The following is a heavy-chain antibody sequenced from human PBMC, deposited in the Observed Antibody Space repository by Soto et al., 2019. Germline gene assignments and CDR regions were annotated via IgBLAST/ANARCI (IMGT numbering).Heavy chain of an antibody. Sequence: QVQLVESGGGVVQPGRSLRLSCAASGFTFSSYAMHWVRQAPGKGLEWVAVISYDGSNKYYADSVKGRFTISRDNSKNTLYLQMNSLRAEDTAVYYCARDSRGQLWSPSPAFDIWGQGTMVTVSS. CDR1: GFTFSSYA. CDR3: ARDSRGQLWSPSPAFDI. CDR2: ISYDGSNK. J-gene: IGHJ3*02. D-gene: IGHD5-18*01. V-gene: IGHV3-30-3*01.